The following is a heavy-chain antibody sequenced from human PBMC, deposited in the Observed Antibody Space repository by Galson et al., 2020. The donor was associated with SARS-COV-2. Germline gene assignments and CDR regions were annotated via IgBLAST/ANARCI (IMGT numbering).Heavy chain of an antibody. CDR1: GGSISSGGYY. CDR3: ARATRFTIFGVVSAFDI. Sequence: TLSLTCTVSGGSISSGGYYWSWIRQHPGKGLEWIGYIYYSGSTYYNPSLKSLVTISVDTSKNQFSLKLSSVTAADTAVYYCARATRFTIFGVVSAFDIWGQGTMVTVSS. CDR2: IYYSGST. D-gene: IGHD3-3*01. J-gene: IGHJ3*02. V-gene: IGHV4-31*01.